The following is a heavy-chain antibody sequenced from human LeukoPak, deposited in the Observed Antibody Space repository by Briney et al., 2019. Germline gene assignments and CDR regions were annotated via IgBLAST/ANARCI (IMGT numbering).Heavy chain of an antibody. CDR2: INHSGST. CDR1: GGSFSGYY. D-gene: IGHD6-13*01. CDR3: ARGLRSRYSSSLDSN. V-gene: IGHV4-34*01. Sequence: SETLSLTCAVYGGSFSGYYWSWIRQPPGKGLEWIGEINHSGSTNSNPSLKSRVTISVDTSKNPFSLKLSSVTAADTAVYYCARGLRSRYSSSLDSNWGQGTLVTVSS. J-gene: IGHJ4*02.